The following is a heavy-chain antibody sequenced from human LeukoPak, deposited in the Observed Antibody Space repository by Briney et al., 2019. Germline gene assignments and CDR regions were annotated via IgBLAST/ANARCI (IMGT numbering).Heavy chain of an antibody. J-gene: IGHJ4*02. Sequence: SQTLSLTCTVSGGSISSGGYYWSWIRQHPGEGLEWIGYIYYSGSTYYNPSLKSRVTISVDTSKIQFSLKLSSVTAADTAVYYCARDFYDGSGGLDYWGQGTLVTVSS. CDR2: IYYSGST. V-gene: IGHV4-31*03. D-gene: IGHD3-10*01. CDR1: GGSISSGGYY. CDR3: ARDFYDGSGGLDY.